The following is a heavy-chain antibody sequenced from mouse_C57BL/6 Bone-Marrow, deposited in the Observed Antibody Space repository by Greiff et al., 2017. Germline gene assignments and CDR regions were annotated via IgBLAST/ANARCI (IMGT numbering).Heavy chain of an antibody. CDR1: GYTFTSYG. Sequence: QVQLQQSGAELARPGASVKLSCKASGYTFTSYGISWVKQRTGQGLEWIGEIYPRSGNTYYNEQFKGKATLTEDKSSSPAYIELRSLTSAVYAVDCCARLGLRRAWFAYWGQGTLVTVSA. D-gene: IGHD2-4*01. CDR2: IYPRSGNT. V-gene: IGHV1-81*01. J-gene: IGHJ3*01. CDR3: ARLGLRRAWFAY.